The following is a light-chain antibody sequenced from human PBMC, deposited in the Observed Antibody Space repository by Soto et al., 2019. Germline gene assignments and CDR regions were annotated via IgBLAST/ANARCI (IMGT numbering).Light chain of an antibody. J-gene: IGKJ2*01. CDR2: GAS. V-gene: IGKV3-15*01. CDR3: QQYNNWPPYT. CDR1: QSVVIN. Sequence: ETVMTQSPVTLSVSPGERATLSCRASQSVVINLAWYQQRPGQAPRLLIYGASTRATGIPARFSGSGSGTEFTLTISSLQSEDFAVYYCQQYNNWPPYTFGQGTKLEIK.